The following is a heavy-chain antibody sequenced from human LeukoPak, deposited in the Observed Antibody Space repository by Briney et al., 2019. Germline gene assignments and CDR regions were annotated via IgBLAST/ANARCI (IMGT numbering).Heavy chain of an antibody. Sequence: ASVKVSCKASGGTFSSYAISWVRQAPGQGLEWMGGIIPIFGTANYAQKFQGRVTITADESTGTAYMELSSLRSEDTAVYYCARGQWLVRGYFDYWGQGTLVTVSS. CDR3: ARGQWLVRGYFDY. V-gene: IGHV1-69*13. CDR2: IIPIFGTA. D-gene: IGHD6-19*01. CDR1: GGTFSSYA. J-gene: IGHJ4*02.